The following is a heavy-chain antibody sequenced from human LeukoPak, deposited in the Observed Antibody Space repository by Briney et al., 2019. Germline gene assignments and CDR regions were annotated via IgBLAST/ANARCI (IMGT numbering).Heavy chain of an antibody. J-gene: IGHJ4*02. V-gene: IGHV4-39*01. CDR2: IHYSGIS. CDR1: GGSINTDTYY. CDR3: ARRGRYCGGDCYHFDS. Sequence: SETLSLTCTVSGGSINTDTYYWGWLRQPPGQGLEWIGSIHYSGISYYNPSLKSRVTISVDTSKNQFSLKLVSVTAADTAVYYCARRGRYCGGDCYHFDSWGQGTLVTVSS. D-gene: IGHD2-21*02.